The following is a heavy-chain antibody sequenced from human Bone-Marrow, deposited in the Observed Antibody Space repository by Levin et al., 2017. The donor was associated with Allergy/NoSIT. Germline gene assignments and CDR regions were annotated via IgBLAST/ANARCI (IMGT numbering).Heavy chain of an antibody. D-gene: IGHD3-3*01. CDR1: GFTFSAYA. CDR2: ISGDGGST. J-gene: IGHJ3*01. V-gene: IGHV3-23*01. Sequence: GWSLRLSCEASGFTFSAYAMTWVRQAPGKGLEWVAIISGDGGSTQYADSVKGRFTISRDNSKNTHYLQMNSLRAEDTAVYYCAKHLDYDFWSGSVRKAAFDVWGQGTMVSVSS. CDR3: AKHLDYDFWSGSVRKAAFDV.